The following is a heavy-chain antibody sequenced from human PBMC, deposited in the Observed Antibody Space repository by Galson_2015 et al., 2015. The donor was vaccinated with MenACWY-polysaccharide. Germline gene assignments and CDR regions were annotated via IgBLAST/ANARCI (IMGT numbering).Heavy chain of an antibody. CDR1: GSTFSNFW. Sequence: SLRLSCAASGSTFSNFWMSWVRQAPGKELERVASIKQDGSEKYLVDSVKGRFTISRDNAENSLFLQMNSLRAEDTAVYYCARERWVRGVFFDQWGQGTLVTVSS. D-gene: IGHD3-10*01. CDR2: IKQDGSEK. V-gene: IGHV3-7*01. CDR3: ARERWVRGVFFDQ. J-gene: IGHJ4*02.